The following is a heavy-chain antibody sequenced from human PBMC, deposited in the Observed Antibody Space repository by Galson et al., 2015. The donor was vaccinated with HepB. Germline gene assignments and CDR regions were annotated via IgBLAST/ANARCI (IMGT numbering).Heavy chain of an antibody. CDR3: ARELRSYYYYYMDV. D-gene: IGHD4-17*01. CDR2: ISAYNGNT. Sequence: SVKVSCKASGYTFTSYGISWVRQAPGQGLEWMGWISAYNGNTNYAQKLQGRVTMTTDTSTSTAYMELRSLRSDDTAAYYCARELRSYYYYYMDVWGKGTTVTVSS. CDR1: GYTFTSYG. V-gene: IGHV1-18*01. J-gene: IGHJ6*03.